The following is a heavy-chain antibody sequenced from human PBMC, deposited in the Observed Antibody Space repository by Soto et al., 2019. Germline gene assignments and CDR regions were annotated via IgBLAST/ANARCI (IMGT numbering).Heavy chain of an antibody. Sequence: TSETLSLTCTVSGGSISSYYWSWIRQPPEKGLEWIGYIYYSGSTNYNPSLKSRVTISVDTSKNQFSLKLSSVTAADTAVYYCARARSYDFWSGYPNWFDPWGQGTLVTVSS. CDR2: IYYSGST. V-gene: IGHV4-59*01. D-gene: IGHD3-3*01. CDR3: ARARSYDFWSGYPNWFDP. J-gene: IGHJ5*02. CDR1: GGSISSYY.